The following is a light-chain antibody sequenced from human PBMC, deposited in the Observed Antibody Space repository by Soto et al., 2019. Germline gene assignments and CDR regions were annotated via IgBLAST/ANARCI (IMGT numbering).Light chain of an antibody. Sequence: EVVMTQSPDTLSVSPGERATLSCRASQSVSSNLAWYQQKPGQAPRLLMYGASTRATGVPTRFSGSGSGTVFTLTISSLQSEDFAVYFCQHYNNWPPQFTFGGGTKVEIK. CDR2: GAS. CDR3: QHYNNWPPQFT. CDR1: QSVSSN. V-gene: IGKV3-15*01. J-gene: IGKJ4*01.